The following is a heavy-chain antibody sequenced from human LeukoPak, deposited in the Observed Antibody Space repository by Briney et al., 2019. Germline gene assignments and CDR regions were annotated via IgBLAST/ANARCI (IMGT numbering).Heavy chain of an antibody. CDR3: AKAGPGFGFDY. Sequence: GGSLRLSCAASGFTFSSYEMNWVRQAPGKGLEWISDISSSGSTINYADSVKGRFTISRDNAKNSLNLQMNSLRAEDTALYYCAKAGPGFGFDYWGQGTLVTVSS. CDR1: GFTFSSYE. CDR2: ISSSGSTI. V-gene: IGHV3-48*03. J-gene: IGHJ4*02. D-gene: IGHD3-10*01.